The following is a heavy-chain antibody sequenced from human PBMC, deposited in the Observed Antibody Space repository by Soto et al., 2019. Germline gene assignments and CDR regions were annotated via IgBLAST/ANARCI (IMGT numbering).Heavy chain of an antibody. CDR3: ASLRPTAADYRGAPPYYMDV. V-gene: IGHV1-18*01. CDR2: ISAYNGNT. D-gene: IGHD3-16*01. Sequence: GASVKVSCKASGYTFTSYGISWVRQAPGQGLEWMGWISAYNGNTNYAQKLQGRVTMTTDTSTSTAYMELRSLRSDDTAVYYCASLRPTAADYRGAPPYYMDVWGKGTTVTVSS. CDR1: GYTFTSYG. J-gene: IGHJ6*03.